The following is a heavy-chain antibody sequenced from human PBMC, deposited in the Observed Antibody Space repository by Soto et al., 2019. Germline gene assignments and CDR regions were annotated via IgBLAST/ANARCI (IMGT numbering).Heavy chain of an antibody. CDR3: ASQINGGSSWKYYYYYYGMDV. CDR2: IDPSDSCT. V-gene: IGHV5-10-1*01. Sequence: GESLKISCKGSGYSFTSYWISWVRQMPGKGLEWMGRIDPSDSCTNYSPSFQGHVTISADKSISTAYLQWSSLKASDTAMYYCASQINGGSSWKYYYYYYGMDVWGQGTTVTVSS. D-gene: IGHD6-13*01. CDR1: GYSFTSYW. J-gene: IGHJ6*02.